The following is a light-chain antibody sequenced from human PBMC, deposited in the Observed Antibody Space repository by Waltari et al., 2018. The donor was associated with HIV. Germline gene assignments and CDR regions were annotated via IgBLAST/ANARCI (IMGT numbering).Light chain of an antibody. CDR3: HLRSN. Sequence: EIVLTQSPATLSLSPGERATLSCRASQSVGRYLAWYQQKPGQAPRLLIYDASNRATGVPARFSGCGSGTDFTLTISGLEPEDFAVYHCHLRSNFGGGTKVEIK. CDR2: DAS. CDR1: QSVGRY. V-gene: IGKV3-11*01. J-gene: IGKJ4*01.